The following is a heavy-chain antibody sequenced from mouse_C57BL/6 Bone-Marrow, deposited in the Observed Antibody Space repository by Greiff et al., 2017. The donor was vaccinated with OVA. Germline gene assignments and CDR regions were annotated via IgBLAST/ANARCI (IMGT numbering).Heavy chain of an antibody. Sequence: EVQLVESGGGLVQPGGSMKLSCAASGFTFSDAWMDWVRQSPEKGLEWVAEIRNKANNHATYYAESVKGRFTISRDDSNSRVYLQMNSLRAEDTGIYYCTRLAITTDAYWGQGTLVTVSA. J-gene: IGHJ3*01. CDR3: TRLAITTDAY. CDR1: GFTFSDAW. V-gene: IGHV6-6*01. D-gene: IGHD2-4*01. CDR2: IRNKANNHAT.